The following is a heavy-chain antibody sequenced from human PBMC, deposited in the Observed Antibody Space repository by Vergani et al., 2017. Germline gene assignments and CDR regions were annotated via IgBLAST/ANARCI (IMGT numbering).Heavy chain of an antibody. Sequence: QVQLVQSGAEVKKPGSSVKVSCKASGGTFSTYTISWVRQAPGQGLGWMGRIIPILGIANYAQKFQGSVTITADKATSTVYMELSRLRSEDTAVYYYARVTRYGYGYYCYGMDVWGQGTTVTVSS. D-gene: IGHD5-18*01. CDR3: ARVTRYGYGYYCYGMDV. V-gene: IGHV1-69*02. CDR2: IIPILGIA. J-gene: IGHJ6*02. CDR1: GGTFSTYT.